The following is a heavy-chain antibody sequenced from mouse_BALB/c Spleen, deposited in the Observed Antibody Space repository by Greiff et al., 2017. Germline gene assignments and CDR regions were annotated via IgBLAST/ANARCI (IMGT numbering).Heavy chain of an antibody. J-gene: IGHJ3*01. CDR3: ARSGPYDYSWFAY. CDR1: GFNIKDTY. V-gene: IGHV14-3*02. CDR2: IDPANGNT. D-gene: IGHD2-4*01. Sequence: VQLQQSGAELVKPGASVKLSCTASGFNIKDTYMHWVKQRPEQGLEWIGRIDPANGNTKYDPKFQGKATITADTSSNTAYLQLSSLTSEDTAVYYCARSGPYDYSWFAYWGQGTLVTVSA.